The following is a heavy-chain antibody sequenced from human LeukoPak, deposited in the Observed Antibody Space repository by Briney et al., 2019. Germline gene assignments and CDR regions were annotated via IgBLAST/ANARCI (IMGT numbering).Heavy chain of an antibody. D-gene: IGHD1-26*01. CDR1: GFTFSDYY. CDR2: ISSSGSTI. CDR3: ASRSGSYLYYFDY. V-gene: IGHV3-11*01. J-gene: IGHJ4*02. Sequence: AGGSLRLSCAASGFTFSDYYMSWIRQAPGKGLESVSYISSSGSTIYYADSVKGRFTISRDNAKNSLYLQMNSLRAEDTAVYYCASRSGSYLYYFDYWGQGTLVTVSS.